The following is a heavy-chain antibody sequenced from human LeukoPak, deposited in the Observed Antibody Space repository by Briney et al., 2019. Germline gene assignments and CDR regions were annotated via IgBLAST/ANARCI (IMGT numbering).Heavy chain of an antibody. CDR3: ARVVRGYGSGTYYYYMDV. D-gene: IGHD3-10*01. Sequence: ASVKVSCKASGYTFSRYGISWVRQAPGQGLEWMGIINPSGGSTSYAQKFQGRVTMTTDTSTSTAYMELRSLRSDDTAVYYCARVVRGYGSGTYYYYMDVWGKGTTVTVSS. V-gene: IGHV1-18*01. J-gene: IGHJ6*03. CDR1: GYTFSRYG. CDR2: INPSGGST.